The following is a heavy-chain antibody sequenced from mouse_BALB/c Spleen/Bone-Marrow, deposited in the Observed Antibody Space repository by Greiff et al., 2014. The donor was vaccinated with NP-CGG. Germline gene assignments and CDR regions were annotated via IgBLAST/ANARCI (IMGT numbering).Heavy chain of an antibody. D-gene: IGHD1-2*01. CDR3: TRPYYGYVGYAY. CDR1: GYTFTSYY. CDR2: INPSNGGT. Sequence: QVQLQQSGAELVKPGASVKLSCKASGYTFTSYYMYWVKQRPGQGLEWIGEINPSNGGTNFNEKFKSKATLTVDKSSSTAYMQLSSLTFEYSAIYYCTRPYYGYVGYAYWGQGTQVTVSA. V-gene: IGHV1S81*02. J-gene: IGHJ3*01.